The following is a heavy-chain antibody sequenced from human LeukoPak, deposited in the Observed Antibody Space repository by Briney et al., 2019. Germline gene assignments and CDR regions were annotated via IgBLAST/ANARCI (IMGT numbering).Heavy chain of an antibody. Sequence: PSETLSLTCTVSGGSISSSSYYWGWIRQPPGKGLEWIGSIYYSGSTYYNPSLKSRVTISVDTSKNQFSLKLSSVTAADTAVYYCAREAFSGSYYGSDYWGQGTLVTVSS. V-gene: IGHV4-39*07. CDR3: AREAFSGSYYGSDY. J-gene: IGHJ4*02. CDR2: IYYSGST. CDR1: GGSISSSSYY. D-gene: IGHD1-26*01.